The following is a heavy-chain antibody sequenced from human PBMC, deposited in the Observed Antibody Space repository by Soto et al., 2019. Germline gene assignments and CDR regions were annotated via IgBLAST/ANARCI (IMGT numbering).Heavy chain of an antibody. D-gene: IGHD2-15*01. J-gene: IGHJ4*02. CDR1: GYTFTGYY. V-gene: IGHV1-2*02. CDR2: INPNSGGT. CDR3: ARDSGYCSGGSCYGEYHY. Sequence: QVQLVQSGAEVKKPGASVKVSCKASGYTFTGYYMHWVRQAPGQGLEWMGWINPNSGGTNYAQKFQGRVTMTRDTSISTAYMELSRLRSDDTAVYYCARDSGYCSGGSCYGEYHYWGQGTLVTVSS.